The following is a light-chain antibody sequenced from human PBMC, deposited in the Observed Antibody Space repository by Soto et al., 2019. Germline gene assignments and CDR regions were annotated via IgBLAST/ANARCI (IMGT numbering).Light chain of an antibody. V-gene: IGKV3D-15*01. CDR3: QQYSKWPPWT. J-gene: IGKJ1*01. CDR1: QSVNTN. CDR2: DAS. Sequence: VVTQSPATLAVSPGESATLSCRASQSVNTNLAWYQQKPGQAPGLLIYDASTRATGIPARFSGSGSGTEFTLTISSLQSEDFAIYYCQQYSKWPPWTFGPGTKVDI.